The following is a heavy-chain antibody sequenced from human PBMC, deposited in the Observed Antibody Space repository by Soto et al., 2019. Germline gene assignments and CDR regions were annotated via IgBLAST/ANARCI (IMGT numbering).Heavy chain of an antibody. Sequence: QVQLVQSGAEVKKPGTSVKVSCKASGYSFATYAIHWVRQAPGQGLEWMGWINPATGNTEYSDKFQDRVTLTRDTSATTAYMELRGLRSEDTAVYYCARRYKSAGWLEPWGQGTLVTVSS. CDR1: GYSFATYA. CDR3: ARRYKSAGWLEP. CDR2: INPATGNT. J-gene: IGHJ5*02. V-gene: IGHV1-3*01. D-gene: IGHD1-1*01.